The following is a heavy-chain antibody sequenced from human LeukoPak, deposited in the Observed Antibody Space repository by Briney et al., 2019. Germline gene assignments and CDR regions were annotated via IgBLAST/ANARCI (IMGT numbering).Heavy chain of an antibody. J-gene: IGHJ4*02. V-gene: IGHV3-21*01. CDR1: GFTFTSYR. CDR2: ISSSSVFI. CDR3: AREETSDYGDSNEIFDY. Sequence: GSLRLSCAASGFTFTSYRINWVRQAPGKGLEWVSSISSSSVFIFYADAVKGRFTISRDNAKNSVFLQMSRLRAEDTAVYYCAREETSDYGDSNEIFDYWGQGTLVTVSS. D-gene: IGHD4-17*01.